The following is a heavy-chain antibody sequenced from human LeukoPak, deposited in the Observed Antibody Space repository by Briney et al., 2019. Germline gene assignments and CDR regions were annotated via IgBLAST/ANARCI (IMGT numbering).Heavy chain of an antibody. Sequence: SQTLSLTCAVDGGSFSGYCGSWIRQPPGKGLECIGEINHGGSTTYTPSLKIRVPISVDTSKTQFSLRLSSVTAADTAVYYCAKHYMGSYDNRGLDYWGQGSLVTVSS. V-gene: IGHV4-34*01. CDR2: INHGGST. D-gene: IGHD3-10*01. J-gene: IGHJ4*02. CDR1: GGSFSGYC. CDR3: AKHYMGSYDNRGLDY.